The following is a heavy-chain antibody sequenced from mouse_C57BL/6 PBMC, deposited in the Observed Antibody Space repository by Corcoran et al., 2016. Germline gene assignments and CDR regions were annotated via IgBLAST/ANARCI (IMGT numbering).Heavy chain of an antibody. Sequence: QVQLQQSGAELVKPGASVKIACKASGYAYSSYWMNWVKQRPGKGLEWIGQIYPGDGDTNYNGKFKGKATLTAAKSYSTAYMQLSSLTSEDSAVYFCARDGSLDYWGQGTTLTVSS. D-gene: IGHD2-3*01. J-gene: IGHJ2*01. CDR1: GYAYSSYW. CDR2: IYPGDGDT. V-gene: IGHV1-80*01. CDR3: ARDGSLDY.